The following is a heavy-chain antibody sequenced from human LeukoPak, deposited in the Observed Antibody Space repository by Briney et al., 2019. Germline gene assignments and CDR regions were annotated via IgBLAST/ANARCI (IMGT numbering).Heavy chain of an antibody. CDR3: ARTYSSSPSHMDV. J-gene: IGHJ6*03. CDR2: MFHSGST. V-gene: IGHV4-30-2*01. D-gene: IGHD6-13*01. CDR1: GGSISSGGYY. Sequence: SDTLSLTCTVSGGSISSGGYYWSWIRQPPGKGLEWVGYMFHSGSTYYNPSLKSRLTMSADTSKNQVSLRLSSVTAADTAVYYCARTYSSSPSHMDVWGKGATVTVSS.